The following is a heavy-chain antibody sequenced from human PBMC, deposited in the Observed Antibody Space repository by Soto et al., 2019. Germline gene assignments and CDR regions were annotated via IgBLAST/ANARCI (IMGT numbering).Heavy chain of an antibody. CDR1: GYTFTSYG. D-gene: IGHD2-15*01. Sequence: ASVKVSCKASGYTFTSYGISWVRQAPGQGLEWMGWISAYNGNTNYAQKLQGRVTMTTDTSTSTAYMELRSLRSDDTAVYYCARDGYCSGGSCYSTSYYYYYGMDVWGQGTTVTVSS. CDR2: ISAYNGNT. J-gene: IGHJ6*02. CDR3: ARDGYCSGGSCYSTSYYYYYGMDV. V-gene: IGHV1-18*01.